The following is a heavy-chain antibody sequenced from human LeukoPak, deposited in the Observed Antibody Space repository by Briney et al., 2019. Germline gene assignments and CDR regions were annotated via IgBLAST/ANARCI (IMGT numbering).Heavy chain of an antibody. CDR1: GFTFSSYW. CDR2: IKQDGSEK. D-gene: IGHD4-17*01. V-gene: IGHV3-7*01. CDR3: ATGLDYDYYYYYMDV. Sequence: GGSLRLSCAASGFTFSSYWMSWVRQAPGKGLEWVANIKQDGSEKYYVDSVKGRFTISRDNSKNTLYLQMNSLRAEDTAVYYCATGLDYDYYYYYMDVWGKGTTVTVSS. J-gene: IGHJ6*03.